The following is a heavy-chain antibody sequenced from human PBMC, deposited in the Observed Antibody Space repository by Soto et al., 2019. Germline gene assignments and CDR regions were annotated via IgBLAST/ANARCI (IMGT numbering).Heavy chain of an antibody. V-gene: IGHV3-48*02. CDR1: DFTFSIYT. J-gene: IGHJ6*02. CDR2: INSGSGTT. D-gene: IGHD3-22*01. Sequence: EEQLVESGGGLVRPGGSLRLSCAASDFTFSIYTMNWVRQAPGKGLEWLAYINSGSGTTHYADSMKGRFTISRDDAQKSLFLQMSNLRDEDTAVYYCARDIIVMSRTGMDVWGQGTTVTVSS. CDR3: ARDIIVMSRTGMDV.